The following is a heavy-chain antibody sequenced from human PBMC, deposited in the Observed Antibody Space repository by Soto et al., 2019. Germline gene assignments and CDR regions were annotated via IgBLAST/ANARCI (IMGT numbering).Heavy chain of an antibody. Sequence: CLKISCTXAAYSFTSYWIIAVVRVPVKVLACMVRVHPSDSYTNYSPSFQGHVTISADKSISTAYLQWSSLKASDTAMYYCARFEYSSSPEEIEYFQHWGQGTLVTVSS. CDR3: ARFEYSSSPEEIEYFQH. CDR2: VHPSDSYT. D-gene: IGHD6-6*01. CDR1: AYSFTSYW. J-gene: IGHJ1*01. V-gene: IGHV5-10-1*01.